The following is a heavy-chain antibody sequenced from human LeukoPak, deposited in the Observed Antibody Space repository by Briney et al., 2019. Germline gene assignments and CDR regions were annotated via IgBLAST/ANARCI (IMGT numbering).Heavy chain of an antibody. CDR2: ISGSGGST. CDR1: GFTFSTYA. Sequence: GGSLRLSCAASGFTFSTYAMSWVRQAPGKGLEWVSLISGSGGSTYYADSVKGRFTISRDNGKNTLSLQMNSLRAEDTALYYCAKERLTTTTFDSWGRGTLVTVSS. J-gene: IGHJ4*02. D-gene: IGHD4-11*01. V-gene: IGHV3-23*01. CDR3: AKERLTTTTFDS.